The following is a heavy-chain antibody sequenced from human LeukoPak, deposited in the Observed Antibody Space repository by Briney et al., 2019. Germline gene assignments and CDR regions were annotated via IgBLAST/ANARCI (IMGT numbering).Heavy chain of an antibody. CDR1: GFTLSNDW. D-gene: IGHD1-26*01. Sequence: GGSLRLSCAGSGFTLSNDWIHWVRQGPGKGLAWVARIYSDGSRTTYADSVKGRFTISGDNAKNTLYLQMNSLRADDTAVYYCTRSGRGGAFDIWGQGTMVTVSS. J-gene: IGHJ3*02. CDR2: IYSDGSRT. CDR3: TRSGRGGAFDI. V-gene: IGHV3-74*01.